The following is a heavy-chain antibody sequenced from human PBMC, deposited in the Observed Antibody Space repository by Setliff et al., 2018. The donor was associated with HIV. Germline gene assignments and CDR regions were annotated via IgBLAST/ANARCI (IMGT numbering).Heavy chain of an antibody. V-gene: IGHV3-9*01. J-gene: IGHJ1*01. CDR2: ISWNSDSI. CDR3: AASSSWYSPEYFQH. D-gene: IGHD6-13*01. CDR1: GFTFDDYA. Sequence: GGSLRLSCAASGFTFDDYAMHWVRQAPGKGLEWVSSISWNSDSIGYADSVKGRFTISRDNAKNSLYLQMNSLRAEDTAVYYCAASSSWYSPEYFQHWGQGTLVTV.